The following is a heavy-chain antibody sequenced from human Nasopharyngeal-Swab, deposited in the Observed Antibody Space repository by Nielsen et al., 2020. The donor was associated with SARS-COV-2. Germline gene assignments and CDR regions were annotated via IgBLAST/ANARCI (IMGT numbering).Heavy chain of an antibody. D-gene: IGHD4-17*01. Sequence: GGSLRLSCAASGFTLTRYGMHWVRRAPGKGLEWVALVSHDGRDEFYADSVKGRFTISRDNSKNTLYLQMNSLRAEDTAVYYCARADYGDWYFDLWGRGTLVTVSS. CDR2: VSHDGRDE. J-gene: IGHJ2*01. CDR3: ARADYGDWYFDL. CDR1: GFTLTRYG. V-gene: IGHV3-30*03.